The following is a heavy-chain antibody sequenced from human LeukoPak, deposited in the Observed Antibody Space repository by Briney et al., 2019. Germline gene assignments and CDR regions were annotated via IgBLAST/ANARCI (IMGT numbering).Heavy chain of an antibody. J-gene: IGHJ4*02. D-gene: IGHD2-2*01. Sequence: ASVKVSCKPSGYTFTDNYLHWVRQAPGQGLEWVGWMNPNSGDTVYAQNFQGRVTMSRDTSISTAYMELSSLTSDDTAVYYCTRGAGTSWFDYWGQGSLVTVSS. V-gene: IGHV1-2*02. CDR1: GYTFTDNY. CDR3: TRGAGTSWFDY. CDR2: MNPNSGDT.